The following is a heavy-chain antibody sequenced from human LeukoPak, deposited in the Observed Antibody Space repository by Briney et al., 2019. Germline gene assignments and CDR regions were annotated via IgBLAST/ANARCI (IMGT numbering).Heavy chain of an antibody. CDR3: TRAAPDSSSWYGGAFDF. J-gene: IGHJ3*01. CDR2: IYSSGST. Sequence: SETLSLTCTVSGGSISSFYWSWIRQSPGKGLEWIGYIYSSGSTNYNPSLKSRVTISVDTSQNQFSLKLTSVTAADTAVYYCTRAAPDSSSWYGGAFDFWGQGTMVTVSA. V-gene: IGHV4-59*01. D-gene: IGHD6-13*01. CDR1: GGSISSFY.